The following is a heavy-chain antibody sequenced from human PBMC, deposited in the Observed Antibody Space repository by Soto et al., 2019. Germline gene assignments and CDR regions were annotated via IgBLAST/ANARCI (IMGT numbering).Heavy chain of an antibody. D-gene: IGHD3-3*01. CDR2: ISGSGGST. V-gene: IGHV3-23*01. J-gene: IGHJ4*02. CDR1: GFTFSSYG. Sequence: GGSLRLSCAASGFTFSSYGMHWVRQAPGKGLEWVAAISGSGGSTYYADSVKGRFTISRDNSKNTLYLQMNSLRAEDTAVYYCAKVVGNYDFWSGYYRSDYWGQGTLVTVSS. CDR3: AKVVGNYDFWSGYYRSDY.